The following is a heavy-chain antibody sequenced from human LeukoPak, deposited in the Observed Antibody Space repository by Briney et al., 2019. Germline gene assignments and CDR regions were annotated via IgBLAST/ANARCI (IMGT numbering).Heavy chain of an antibody. CDR2: INAGNGNT. D-gene: IGHD1-7*01. V-gene: IGHV1-3*01. Sequence: ASVKVSCKASGYTFTSYAMHWVRQAPGQRLEWIGWINAGNGNTKYSQKFQGRVTITRDTSASTAYMELSSLRSEDTAVYYCARGGLELFSDYWGQGTLVTVSS. CDR3: ARGGLELFSDY. CDR1: GYTFTSYA. J-gene: IGHJ4*02.